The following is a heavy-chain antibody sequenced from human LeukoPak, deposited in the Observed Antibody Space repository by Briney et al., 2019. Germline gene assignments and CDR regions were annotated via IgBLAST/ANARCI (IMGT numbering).Heavy chain of an antibody. D-gene: IGHD5-24*01. V-gene: IGHV4-59*01. Sequence: SETLSLTCTVSGDSLNSYYWNWIRQPPGKGLEWIGYIYYSGRTDYNASLKSRVTISVDTSKHQFSMKLKSVTAADTAVYFCARGRWLPNAFDIWGQGTMVTVFS. J-gene: IGHJ3*02. CDR3: ARGRWLPNAFDI. CDR2: IYYSGRT. CDR1: GDSLNSYY.